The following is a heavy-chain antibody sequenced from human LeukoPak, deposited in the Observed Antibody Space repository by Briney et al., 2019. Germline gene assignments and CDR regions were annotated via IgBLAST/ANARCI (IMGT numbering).Heavy chain of an antibody. J-gene: IGHJ5*02. CDR2: ISSSSSYI. CDR1: GFTFSSYA. V-gene: IGHV3-21*01. D-gene: IGHD5-24*01. Sequence: PGGSLRLSCAASGFTFSSYAMHWVRQAPGKGLEWVSSISSSSSYIYYADSVKGRFTISRDNAKNSLYLQMNSLRAEDTAVYYCAKGSRYFDGYNLIDPWGQGTLVTVSS. CDR3: AKGSRYFDGYNLIDP.